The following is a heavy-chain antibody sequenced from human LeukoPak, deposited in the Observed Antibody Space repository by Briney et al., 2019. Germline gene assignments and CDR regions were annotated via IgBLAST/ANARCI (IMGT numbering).Heavy chain of an antibody. D-gene: IGHD6-19*01. CDR2: ISYNGTNK. V-gene: IGHV3-30*18. CDR3: AKDFYSCGWCYFES. CDR1: GFTFSGYA. J-gene: IGHJ4*02. Sequence: PGGSLRLSCAASGFTFSGYAMHWVRQALDKGLEWVSLISYNGTNKYYADSVKGRFTISRDNSKNTLYLQMNSLRAEDTATYYCAKDFYSCGWCYFESWGQGTLVTVSS.